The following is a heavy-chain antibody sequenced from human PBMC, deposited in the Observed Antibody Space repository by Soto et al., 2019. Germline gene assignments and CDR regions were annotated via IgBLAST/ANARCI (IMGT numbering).Heavy chain of an antibody. V-gene: IGHV5-51*01. CDR2: IYPGDSDT. J-gene: IGHJ4*02. CDR3: ARHSNGFGSGWDEDLFDY. Sequence: GESLKISCTVSGYSFTSYWSGWVRQIPGKGLEWMGIIYPGDSDTRYSPSFQGQVTISADKSISTAYLQWSSLKASDTAMYYCARHSNGFGSGWDEDLFDYWGQGTLVTVSS. D-gene: IGHD6-19*01. CDR1: GYSFTSYW.